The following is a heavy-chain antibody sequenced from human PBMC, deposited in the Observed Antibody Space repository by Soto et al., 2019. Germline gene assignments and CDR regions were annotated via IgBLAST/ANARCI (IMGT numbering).Heavy chain of an antibody. J-gene: IGHJ6*02. D-gene: IGHD3-22*01. Sequence: QVQLVQSGAEVKKPGASVQVSCKASRYTFTTYYVHWVRQAPGQGLEWMGIINPSGGSASYAQKFQGRVTMTRDTSTGTGYMELSSLTSEDTAVYFCASDRLPTPPARSGMLVAVTSYGMDVWGQGTTVTVSS. CDR3: ASDRLPTPPARSGMLVAVTSYGMDV. CDR2: INPSGGSA. V-gene: IGHV1-46*01. CDR1: RYTFTTYY.